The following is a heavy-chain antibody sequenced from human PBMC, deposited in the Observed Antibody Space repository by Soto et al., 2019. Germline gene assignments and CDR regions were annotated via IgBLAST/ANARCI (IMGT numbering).Heavy chain of an antibody. CDR1: GGSFSGYY. Sequence: SETLSLTCAVYGGSFSGYYWSWIRQPPGKGLEWIGEINHSGSTNYNPSLKSRVTISVDTSKNQFSLKLSSVTAADTAVYYCARGREDRLKAPYCSGGSCGIHFDYWGQGTLVTVSS. J-gene: IGHJ4*02. D-gene: IGHD2-15*01. CDR3: ARGREDRLKAPYCSGGSCGIHFDY. V-gene: IGHV4-34*01. CDR2: INHSGST.